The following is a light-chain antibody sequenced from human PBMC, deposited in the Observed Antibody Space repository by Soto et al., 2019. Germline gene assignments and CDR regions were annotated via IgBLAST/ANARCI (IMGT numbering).Light chain of an antibody. Sequence: QSVLTQPPSASGSPGQSVTISCTGTSSDVGGYNYVSWYQQHPGKAPKLMIYEVSHRPSGVSNRFSGSKSGNTASLTISGLQAEDEADYYCSSYTGSSPLYVFGTGTKLTVL. V-gene: IGLV2-14*01. CDR2: EVS. CDR1: SSDVGGYNY. J-gene: IGLJ1*01. CDR3: SSYTGSSPLYV.